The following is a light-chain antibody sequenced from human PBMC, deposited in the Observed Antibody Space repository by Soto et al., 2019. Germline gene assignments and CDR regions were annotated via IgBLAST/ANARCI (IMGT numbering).Light chain of an antibody. V-gene: IGKV1-6*01. CDR2: SAS. CDR1: QGVRDD. CDR3: LQESHYPLP. Sequence: IQMTQSPSSLSASVGDRVTITCRASQGVRDDVGWYQQKPGKAPKLLIYSASTLQSGVPSRFSGSGSGTDFTLPISGLQPEDFATYYCLQESHYPLPCGGGTKVEIK. J-gene: IGKJ4*02.